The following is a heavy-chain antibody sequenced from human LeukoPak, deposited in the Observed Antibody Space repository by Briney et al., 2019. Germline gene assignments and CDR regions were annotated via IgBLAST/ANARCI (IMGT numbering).Heavy chain of an antibody. D-gene: IGHD3-22*01. Sequence: GGSLRLSCAASGFTFSSYAMSWVRQAPGKGLEWVSAISGSGGSTYYADSVKGRFTISRDNSKNTLYLQMNSLRAEDTAVYYCASPEPRYYYDSSDYPYNIWGQGTMVTVSS. V-gene: IGHV3-23*01. J-gene: IGHJ3*02. CDR2: ISGSGGST. CDR3: ASPEPRYYYDSSDYPYNI. CDR1: GFTFSSYA.